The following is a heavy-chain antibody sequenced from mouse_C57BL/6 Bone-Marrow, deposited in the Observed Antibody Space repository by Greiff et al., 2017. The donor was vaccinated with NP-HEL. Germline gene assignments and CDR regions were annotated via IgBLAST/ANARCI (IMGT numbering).Heavy chain of an antibody. V-gene: IGHV1-55*01. CDR3: ARETITTVVASEGYAMDY. CDR1: GYTFTSYW. J-gene: IGHJ4*01. Sequence: VQLQQPGAELVKPGASVKMSCKASGYTFTSYWITWVKQRPGQGLAWIGDIYPGSGSTNYNEKFKSKATLTVDTSSSTAYMQLSSLTAEDSAVYYCARETITTVVASEGYAMDYWGQGTSVTVSS. D-gene: IGHD1-1*01. CDR2: IYPGSGST.